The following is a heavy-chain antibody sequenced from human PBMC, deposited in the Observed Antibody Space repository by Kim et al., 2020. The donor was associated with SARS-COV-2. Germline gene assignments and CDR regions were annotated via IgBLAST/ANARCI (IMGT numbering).Heavy chain of an antibody. CDR3: ASRGRLWFGEYVN. D-gene: IGHD3-10*01. Sequence: GGSLRLSCAASGFTVSSNYMSWVRQAPGKGLEWVSVIYSGGSTYYADSVKGRFTISRDNSKNTLFLQMNSLRAEDTAVYYCASRGRLWFGEYVNWGQGTLVTVSS. CDR1: GFTVSSNY. CDR2: IYSGGST. V-gene: IGHV3-53*01. J-gene: IGHJ4*02.